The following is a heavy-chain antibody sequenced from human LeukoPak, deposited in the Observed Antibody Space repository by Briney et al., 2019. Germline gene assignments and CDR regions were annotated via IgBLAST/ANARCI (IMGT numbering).Heavy chain of an antibody. CDR1: GFTFSSYS. CDR2: ISSSSSYI. J-gene: IGHJ3*02. V-gene: IGHV3-21*01. CDR3: ASSAPSDI. Sequence: KPGGSLRLSCAASGFTFSSYSMDWVRQAPGKRLEWVSSISSSSSYIYYADSVKGRFTISRDNAKHSLYLQMNSLRAEDTAVYYCASSAPSDIWGRGTMVTVSS.